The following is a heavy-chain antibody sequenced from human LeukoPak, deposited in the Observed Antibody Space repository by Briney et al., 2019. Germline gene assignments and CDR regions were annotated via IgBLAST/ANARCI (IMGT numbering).Heavy chain of an antibody. Sequence: GGSLRLSCAAAAFSFSSYSMHWVRQLPGKGLEWVAVISYDGSNTYYADSVKGRFTISRDSSRNTLFLQMSSLRAEDTAVYYCARGYGAKYYFDYWGQGTPVTVSS. CDR3: ARGYGAKYYFDY. J-gene: IGHJ4*02. D-gene: IGHD4-23*01. CDR1: AFSFSSYS. CDR2: ISYDGSNT. V-gene: IGHV3-30*04.